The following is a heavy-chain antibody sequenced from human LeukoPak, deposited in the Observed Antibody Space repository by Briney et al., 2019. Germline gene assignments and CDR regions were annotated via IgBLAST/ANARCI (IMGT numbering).Heavy chain of an antibody. J-gene: IGHJ3*02. D-gene: IGHD1-7*01. CDR1: GFTFSSYS. Sequence: PGGSLRLSCAASGFTFSSYSMNWVRQAPGKGLEWVSSISSSSSYIYYADSVKGRFTISRDNAKNSLYLQMNSLRAEDTAVYYCAREGDNWNSDAFDIWGQGTMVTVSS. V-gene: IGHV3-21*01. CDR3: AREGDNWNSDAFDI. CDR2: ISSSSSYI.